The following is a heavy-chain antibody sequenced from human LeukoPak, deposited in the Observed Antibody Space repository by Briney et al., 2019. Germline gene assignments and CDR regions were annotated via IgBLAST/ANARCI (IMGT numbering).Heavy chain of an antibody. CDR3: ARDPQILWFGEIYYMDV. Sequence: ASVKVSCKASGYTFTGFCIRWGGQAPGQGLEWMGLVNPNSGGTNYAQKFQGRVTMTRDTSISTAYMELSRLRSDDTAVYYCARDPQILWFGEIYYMDVWGKGTTVTISS. D-gene: IGHD3-10*01. CDR1: GYTFTGFC. J-gene: IGHJ6*03. CDR2: VNPNSGGT. V-gene: IGHV1-2*02.